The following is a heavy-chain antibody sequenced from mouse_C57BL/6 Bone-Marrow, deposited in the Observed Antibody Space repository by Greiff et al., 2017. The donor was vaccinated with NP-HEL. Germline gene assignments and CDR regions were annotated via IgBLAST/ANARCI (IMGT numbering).Heavy chain of an antibody. V-gene: IGHV1-15*01. J-gene: IGHJ3*01. D-gene: IGHD4-1*01. CDR3: TRRTGPWFAY. CDR2: IDPETGGT. CDR1: GYTFTDYE. Sequence: QVQLQQSGAELVRPGASVTLSCKASGYTFTDYEMHWVKQTPVHGLEWIGAIDPETGGTAYNQKFKGKAILTADKSSSTAYMELRSLTSEDSAVYYCTRRTGPWFAYWGQGTLVTVSA.